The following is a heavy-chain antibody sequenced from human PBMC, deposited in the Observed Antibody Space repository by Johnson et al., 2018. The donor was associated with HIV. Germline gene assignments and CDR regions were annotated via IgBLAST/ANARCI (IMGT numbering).Heavy chain of an antibody. V-gene: IGHV3-20*04. J-gene: IGHJ3*02. D-gene: IGHD5-24*01. CDR2: INWNGGST. CDR1: GFTFSNAC. Sequence: VQLVESGGGLVKPGGSLRLSCAASGFTFSNACMSWVRQAPGKGLEWVSGINWNGGSTAYADSVKGRFTISRDNAKNSLYLDMNSLRVEDTAVYYCARGEEMATILIWGQGTMVTVSS. CDR3: ARGEEMATILI.